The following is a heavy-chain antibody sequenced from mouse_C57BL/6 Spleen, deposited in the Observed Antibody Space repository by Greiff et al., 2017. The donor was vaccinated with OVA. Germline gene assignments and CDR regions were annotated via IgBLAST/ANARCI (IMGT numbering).Heavy chain of an antibody. V-gene: IGHV5-17*01. Sequence: DVQLQESGGGLVKPGGSLKLSCAASGFTFSDYGMHWVRQAPEKGLEWVAYISSGSSTIYYADTVKGRFTISRDNAKNTLFLQMTSLRSEDTAMYYCAGGTLNWYFDVWGTGTTVTVSS. CDR2: ISSGSSTI. CDR3: AGGTLNWYFDV. CDR1: GFTFSDYG. J-gene: IGHJ1*03. D-gene: IGHD3-3*01.